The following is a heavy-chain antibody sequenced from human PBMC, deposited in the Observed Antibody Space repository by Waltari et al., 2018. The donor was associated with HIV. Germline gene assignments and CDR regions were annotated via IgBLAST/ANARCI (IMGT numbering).Heavy chain of an antibody. J-gene: IGHJ4*02. CDR3: ASSPSSGTRNDY. Sequence: EVQLVETGGGLIQPGGSLRLSCAASGFTVSSNYMSLVRQAPGKGLGWVSVIYSGGSTYYADSVKGRFTISRDNSKNTLYLQMNNLRAEDTAVYYCASSPSSGTRNDYWGQGTLVTVSS. CDR2: IYSGGST. CDR1: GFTVSSNY. D-gene: IGHD3-22*01. V-gene: IGHV3-53*02.